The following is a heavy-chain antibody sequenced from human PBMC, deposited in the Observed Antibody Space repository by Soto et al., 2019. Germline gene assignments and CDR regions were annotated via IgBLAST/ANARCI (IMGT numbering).Heavy chain of an antibody. V-gene: IGHV1-18*04. D-gene: IGHD3-10*01. CDR1: GYTFTNYG. CDR2: SSTYNGNT. Sequence: ASVKVSCKASGYTFTNYGISWVRQAPGQGLEWMGWSSTYNGNTNYAQRFQGRVTMTTHTSTSTVYMELRSLRSDDTAIYYCARDRPNYFGSGSYYYGMDVWGQ. CDR3: ARDRPNYFGSGSYYYGMDV. J-gene: IGHJ6*02.